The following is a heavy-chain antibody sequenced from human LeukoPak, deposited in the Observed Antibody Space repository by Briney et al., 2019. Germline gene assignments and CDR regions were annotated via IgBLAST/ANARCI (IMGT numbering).Heavy chain of an antibody. CDR1: GFTFSRYA. CDR2: ISGSGGNT. CDR3: AKGRTEGGTLALDS. D-gene: IGHD6-19*01. J-gene: IGHJ5*01. Sequence: PGGSLRLSCAASGFTFSRYAMTWVRQAPGKGLEWVSGISGSGGNTYYTDSVRGRLSISSDNSKNTLYLQVNRLRAEDTAVYYCAKGRTEGGTLALDSWGQGTLVTVSS. V-gene: IGHV3-23*01.